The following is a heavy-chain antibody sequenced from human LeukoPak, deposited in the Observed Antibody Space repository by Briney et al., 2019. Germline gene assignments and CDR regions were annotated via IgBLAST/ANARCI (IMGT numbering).Heavy chain of an antibody. CDR2: IYYSGST. CDR1: GGSISSYY. CDR3: ARDRGYCSGGSCYYYGMDV. Sequence: SETLSLTCTVSGGSISSYYWSWIRQPPGKGLEWIGYIYYSGSTNYNPSLKSRVTISVDTSKNQFSLKLSSVTAADTAVYYCARDRGYCSGGSCYYYGMDVRGKGTTVTVSS. D-gene: IGHD2-15*01. V-gene: IGHV4-59*01. J-gene: IGHJ6*04.